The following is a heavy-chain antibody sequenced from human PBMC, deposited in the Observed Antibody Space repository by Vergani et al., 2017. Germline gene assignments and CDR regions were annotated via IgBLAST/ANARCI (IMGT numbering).Heavy chain of an antibody. CDR1: GFPFSTYG. V-gene: IGHV3-33*05. Sequence: QVQLVESGGGVVQPGESLRLSCAASGFPFSTYGMHWVRQAPGKGLEWVAFIQKDGIDKFYADSVRGRFTISRDISKNTLYLQMNSLRAEDTAVYYCARCPSGTAMAADSYYMDVWGKGTTVTVSS. D-gene: IGHD5-18*01. CDR3: ARCPSGTAMAADSYYMDV. J-gene: IGHJ6*03. CDR2: IQKDGIDK.